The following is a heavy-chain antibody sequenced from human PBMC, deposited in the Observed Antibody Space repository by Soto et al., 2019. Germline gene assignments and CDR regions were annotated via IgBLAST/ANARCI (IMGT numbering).Heavy chain of an antibody. J-gene: IGHJ4*02. Sequence: GGSLRLSSAPSGFSFSNYAMSWVHQAPGKGLEWVAGISSSGYTYYVDSLKGRFTISRDNSKNSLYLQMNSLRAEDTAVYYCAKDLIDYSNSYFDYWGQGTLVTVSS. V-gene: IGHV3-23*01. CDR2: ISSSGYT. CDR1: GFSFSNYA. D-gene: IGHD4-4*01. CDR3: AKDLIDYSNSYFDY.